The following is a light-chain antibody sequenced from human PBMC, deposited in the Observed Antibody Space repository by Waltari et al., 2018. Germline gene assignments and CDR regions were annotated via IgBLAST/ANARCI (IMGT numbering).Light chain of an antibody. J-gene: IGKJ2*01. V-gene: IGKV3-15*01. Sequence: EIVMTQSPATLSMSPGERATLSCRASRYVGTSLAWYQQKPGQAPRLLIYDASARATGIPARFSGSGSGTEFTLTISSLQAEDVAVYYCQQHYSAPNTFGQGTKLEIK. CDR1: RYVGTS. CDR2: DAS. CDR3: QQHYSAPNT.